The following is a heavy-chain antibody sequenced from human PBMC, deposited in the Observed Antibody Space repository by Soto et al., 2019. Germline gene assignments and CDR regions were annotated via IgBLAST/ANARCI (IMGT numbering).Heavy chain of an antibody. Sequence: SETLSLTCAVYGGSFSGYYWRWIRQPPGKGLEWIGEINHSGGTNYNPSLKSRVTISVDTSKNQFSLKLSSVTAADTAVYYCARGHSSSPLYYFDDWGQGTLVTVSS. CDR2: INHSGGT. CDR1: GGSFSGYY. CDR3: ARGHSSSPLYYFDD. D-gene: IGHD6-13*01. V-gene: IGHV4-34*01. J-gene: IGHJ4*02.